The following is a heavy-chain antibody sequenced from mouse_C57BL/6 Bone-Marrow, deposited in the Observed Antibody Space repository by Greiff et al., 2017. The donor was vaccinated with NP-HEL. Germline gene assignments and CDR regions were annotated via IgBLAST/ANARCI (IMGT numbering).Heavy chain of an antibody. CDR3: ARDDARGYFDV. Sequence: DVKLVESGGGLVKPGGSLKLSCAASGFTFSDYGMHWVRQAPEKGLEWVAYISSGSSTIYYADTVKGRFTISRDNAKNTLFLQMTSLRSEDTALYYCARDDARGYFDVWGTGTTVTVSS. J-gene: IGHJ1*03. CDR2: ISSGSSTI. V-gene: IGHV5-17*01. D-gene: IGHD2-12*01. CDR1: GFTFSDYG.